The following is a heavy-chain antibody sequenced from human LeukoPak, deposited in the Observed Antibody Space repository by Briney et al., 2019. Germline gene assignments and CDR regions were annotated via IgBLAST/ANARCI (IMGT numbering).Heavy chain of an antibody. Sequence: GGSLRLSCAASGFIFNNYEMNWVRQAPGKGLEWVSYISISGRSIYYADSVKGRFTISRDNAQNSLYLQMSSLRAEDTAVYYCAREFICSGGSCYPDYWGQGTLVTVSS. CDR2: ISISGRSI. D-gene: IGHD2-15*01. CDR3: AREFICSGGSCYPDY. J-gene: IGHJ4*02. V-gene: IGHV3-48*03. CDR1: GFIFNNYE.